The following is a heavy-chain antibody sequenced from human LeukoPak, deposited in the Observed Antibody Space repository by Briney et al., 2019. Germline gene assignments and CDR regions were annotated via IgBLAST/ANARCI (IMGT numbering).Heavy chain of an antibody. V-gene: IGHV4-39*01. Sequence: PSETLSLTCTVSGASISGSGYYWGWIRQPPGKGLEWIGNIYDSGSTYYNASLQSRVTISIDTSKNQFSLRLSSVTAADTAVYYCARHYYGSGSYFVSYYYYYMDVWGKGTTVTISS. J-gene: IGHJ6*03. CDR2: IYDSGST. CDR1: GASISGSGYY. D-gene: IGHD3-10*01. CDR3: ARHYYGSGSYFVSYYYYYMDV.